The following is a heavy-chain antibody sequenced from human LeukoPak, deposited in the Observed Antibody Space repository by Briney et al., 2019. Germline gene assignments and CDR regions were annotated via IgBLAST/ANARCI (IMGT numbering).Heavy chain of an antibody. Sequence: PGGSLRLSCAASGFTFSSYAMHWVRQAPGKGLEWVAVISYDGSNKYYADSVKGRFTISRDNSKNTLYLQTNSLRAEDTAVYYCASEAAAADFDYWGQGTLVTVSS. CDR1: GFTFSSYA. CDR3: ASEAAAADFDY. J-gene: IGHJ4*02. CDR2: ISYDGSNK. D-gene: IGHD6-13*01. V-gene: IGHV3-30-3*01.